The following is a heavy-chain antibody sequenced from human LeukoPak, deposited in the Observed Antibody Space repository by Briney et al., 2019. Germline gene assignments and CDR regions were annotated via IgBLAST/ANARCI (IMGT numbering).Heavy chain of an antibody. CDR2: IYSGGDT. D-gene: IGHD6-13*01. CDR3: VRDIVPYSSNWYYFDY. Sequence: GGSLRLSCAASGFTFSSSWMSWVRQAPGKGLEWVSIIYSGGDTYYADSVKGRFTISRDNSKNTLYLQMNSLRAEDTAVYYCVRDIVPYSSNWYYFDYWGQGTLVTVSS. V-gene: IGHV3-66*01. J-gene: IGHJ4*02. CDR1: GFTFSSSW.